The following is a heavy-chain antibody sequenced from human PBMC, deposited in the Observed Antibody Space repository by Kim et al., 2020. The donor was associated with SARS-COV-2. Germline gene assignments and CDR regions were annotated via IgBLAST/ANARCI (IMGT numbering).Heavy chain of an antibody. CDR3: AKGGISMVRGVIGL. V-gene: IGHV3-9*01. D-gene: IGHD3-10*01. Sequence: YADSLKGRFSISRDKAKNSLYLEMNRLTTEDTALYFCAKGGISMVRGVIGLWGQGTLVTVSS. J-gene: IGHJ4*02.